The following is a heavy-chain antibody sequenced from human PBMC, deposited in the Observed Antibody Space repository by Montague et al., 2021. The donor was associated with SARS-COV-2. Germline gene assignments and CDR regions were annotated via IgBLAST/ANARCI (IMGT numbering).Heavy chain of an antibody. CDR2: IFYRGGT. V-gene: IGHV4-31*03. CDR3: ARANYYVMTSKAYAMDV. Sequence: TLSLTCTVSGGSISSGGYYWSWVRQLPGKGLDWIGYIFYRGGTYYNPSLKSRVSMSVDTSKIQFSLNLTSVTAADTAVYYCARANYYVMTSKAYAMDVWGQGTTVTVSS. J-gene: IGHJ6*02. D-gene: IGHD3-16*01. CDR1: GGSISSGGYY.